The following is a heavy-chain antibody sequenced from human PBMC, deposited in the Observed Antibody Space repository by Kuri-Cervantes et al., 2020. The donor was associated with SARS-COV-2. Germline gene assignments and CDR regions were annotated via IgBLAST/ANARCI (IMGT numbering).Heavy chain of an antibody. V-gene: IGHV3-21*01. D-gene: IGHD4-17*01. J-gene: IGHJ4*02. Sequence: GESLKISCAASGFTFSSYSMSWVRQAPGKGLEWVSSISSSSSYIYYADSVKGRFTISRDNAKNSLYLQMNSLRAEDTAVYYCAKAYALTTVFSDYWGQGTLVTVSS. CDR3: AKAYALTTVFSDY. CDR1: GFTFSSYS. CDR2: ISSSSSYI.